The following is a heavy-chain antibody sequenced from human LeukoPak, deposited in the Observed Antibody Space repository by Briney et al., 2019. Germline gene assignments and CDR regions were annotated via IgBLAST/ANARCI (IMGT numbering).Heavy chain of an antibody. D-gene: IGHD3-22*01. Sequence: ASVKVSCKASEYTFTGYYMHWVRQAPGQGLEWMGWINPNSGGTKYAQKFQGRVTMTRDTSISTVHMELSSLRSDDTAVYYCARDRRFYDSSGYFSFDYWGQGTLVTVSS. CDR2: INPNSGGT. J-gene: IGHJ4*02. CDR1: EYTFTGYY. CDR3: ARDRRFYDSSGYFSFDY. V-gene: IGHV1-2*02.